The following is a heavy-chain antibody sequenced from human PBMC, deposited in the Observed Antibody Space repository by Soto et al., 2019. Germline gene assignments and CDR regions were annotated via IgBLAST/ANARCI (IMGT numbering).Heavy chain of an antibody. CDR1: GGSISSGGYY. Sequence: QVQLQESGPGLVKPSQTLSLTCTVSGGSISSGGYYWSWIRQHPGKGLEWIGYIYYSGSTYYNPSLQSRVTISVDTSKNQFSLKLSSVTAADTAVYYCARSFDGLREFDYWGQGTLVTVSS. CDR2: IYYSGST. J-gene: IGHJ4*02. V-gene: IGHV4-31*03. CDR3: ARSFDGLREFDY. D-gene: IGHD3-9*01.